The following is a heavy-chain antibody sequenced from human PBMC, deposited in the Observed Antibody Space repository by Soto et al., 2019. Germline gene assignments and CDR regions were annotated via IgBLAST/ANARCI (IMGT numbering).Heavy chain of an antibody. J-gene: IGHJ4*02. V-gene: IGHV5-10-1*01. CDR1: GYSFTSYW. CDR3: ARLQTVVPAALYYFDY. CDR2: IDPSDSYT. Sequence: GESLKISCKGSGYSFTSYWISWVRQMPGKGLEWMGRIDPSDSYTNYSPSCQGHVTISADKSISTAYLQWSSLKASDTAMYYCARLQTVVPAALYYFDYWGQGTLVTVSS. D-gene: IGHD2-2*01.